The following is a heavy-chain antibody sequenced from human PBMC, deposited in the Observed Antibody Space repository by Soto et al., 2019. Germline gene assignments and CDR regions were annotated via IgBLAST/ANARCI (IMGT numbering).Heavy chain of an antibody. J-gene: IGHJ4*02. CDR2: SSYNGGT. Sequence: QLQLQESGPGLVKPSETLSLTCTVSTDSSSFTNSYWGWIRQPPGKGLQWIGSSSYNGGTFYNPSLKGRVFTSFDTSKRQSSLRVTSVSAAGTAVYFCARHRIEVVWRGFDSWGQGSPVTVSS. D-gene: IGHD3-10*01. CDR3: ARHRIEVVWRGFDS. CDR1: TDSSSFTNSY. V-gene: IGHV4-39*01.